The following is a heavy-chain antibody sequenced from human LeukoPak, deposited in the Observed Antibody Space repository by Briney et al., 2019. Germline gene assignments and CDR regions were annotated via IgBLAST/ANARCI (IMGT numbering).Heavy chain of an antibody. V-gene: IGHV4-39*07. CDR1: GGSIRSSSYY. Sequence: SETLSLTCTVSGGSIRSSSYYWGWIRQPPGKGLEWIGTIYYSGSTYYNPTLRSRVTISVDTSKNQFSLKLSSVTAADTAVYYCARVSLVRGAPDYYFDYWGQGTLVTVSS. D-gene: IGHD3-10*01. CDR3: ARVSLVRGAPDYYFDY. J-gene: IGHJ4*02. CDR2: IYYSGST.